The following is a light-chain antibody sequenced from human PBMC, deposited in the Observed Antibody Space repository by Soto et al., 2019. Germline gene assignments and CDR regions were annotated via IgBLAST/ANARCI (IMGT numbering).Light chain of an antibody. CDR2: GAS. CDR1: QSISSY. CDR3: LHDYNFPYT. J-gene: IGKJ2*01. Sequence: QSPSSLVVCLGARGTVTCQAIQSISSYLNWYQQKPGKAPKLLIFGASTLQSGVPSRFSGSGSGTDFTLTISSLQPEDFATYYCLHDYNFPYTFGQGTKVDIK. V-gene: IGKV1-6*01.